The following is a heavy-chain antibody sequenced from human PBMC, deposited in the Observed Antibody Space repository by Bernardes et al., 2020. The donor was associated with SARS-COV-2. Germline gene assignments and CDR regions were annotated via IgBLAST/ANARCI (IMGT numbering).Heavy chain of an antibody. CDR3: ARVSAFDASATDY. Sequence: SEPLSLTCTVSGGSINIPSYHWAWLRQPPGKGLEWIGNIYDHGNTYYNPSLKSRVTISVDTSKNHFSLKLDSVTAADTAVYYCARVSAFDASATDYWGQGILVTVSS. CDR1: GGSINIPSYH. J-gene: IGHJ4*02. D-gene: IGHD2-15*01. V-gene: IGHV4-39*02. CDR2: IYDHGNT.